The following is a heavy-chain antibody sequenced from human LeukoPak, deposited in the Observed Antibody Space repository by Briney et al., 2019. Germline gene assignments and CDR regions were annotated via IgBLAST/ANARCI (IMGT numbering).Heavy chain of an antibody. V-gene: IGHV3-21*01. CDR3: AKDRWSAFDI. D-gene: IGHD2-15*01. J-gene: IGHJ3*02. Sequence: GGSLRLSCAASGFTFSSYSMNWVRQAPGKGLEWVSSISSSSSYIYYADSVKGRFTISRDNSKNTLYLQMNSLRAEDTAVYYCAKDRWSAFDIWGQGTMVTVSS. CDR2: ISSSSSYI. CDR1: GFTFSSYS.